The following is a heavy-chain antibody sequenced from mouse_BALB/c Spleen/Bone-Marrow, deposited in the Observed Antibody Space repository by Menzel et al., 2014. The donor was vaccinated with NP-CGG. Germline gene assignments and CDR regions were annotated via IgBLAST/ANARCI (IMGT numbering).Heavy chain of an antibody. D-gene: IGHD2-1*01. CDR1: GFTFSDYG. CDR2: ISNLAYSI. J-gene: IGHJ4*01. CDR3: TRNYGNQGAMDY. V-gene: IGHV5-15*02. Sequence: EVKVVESGGGLVQPGGSRKLSCAASGFTFSDYGMAWVRQAPGKGPEWVAFISNLAYSIYYADTVTGRFTISRENAKSTLYLEMSSLRSEDTAIYYYTRNYGNQGAMDYWGQGTSVTVSS.